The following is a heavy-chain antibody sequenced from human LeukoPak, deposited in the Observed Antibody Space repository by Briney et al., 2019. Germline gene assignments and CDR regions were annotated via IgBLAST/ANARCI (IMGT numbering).Heavy chain of an antibody. J-gene: IGHJ4*02. CDR3: AGPGVVGASYYFDY. D-gene: IGHD1-26*01. CDR1: GFTFSSYV. V-gene: IGHV3-30*04. Sequence: GGSLRLSCAASGFTFSSYVMHWVRQAPGKGLEWVAIISYDGSNEYYADSVKGRFTISRDNSKNTLYLQMNSLRAADTAVYYCAGPGVVGASYYFDYWGQGTLVTVSS. CDR2: ISYDGSNE.